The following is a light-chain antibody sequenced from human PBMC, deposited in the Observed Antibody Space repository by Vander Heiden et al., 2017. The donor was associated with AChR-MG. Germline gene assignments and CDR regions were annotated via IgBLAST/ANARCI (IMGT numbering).Light chain of an antibody. V-gene: IGKV3-15*01. J-gene: IGKJ4*01. CDR3: QQDNNWPHP. Sequence: DMVLTPSPATLSVSPGERATLSCRASQSVSSNLAWYQQKPGQAPRLLIYGAATRATGIPARFSGSGSGTEFTLTISSLQSEDFAVYYCQQDNNWPHPFGGGTKVEIK. CDR1: QSVSSN. CDR2: GAA.